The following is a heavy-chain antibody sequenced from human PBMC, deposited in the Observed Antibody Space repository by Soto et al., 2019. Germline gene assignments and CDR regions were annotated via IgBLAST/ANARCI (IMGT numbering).Heavy chain of an antibody. D-gene: IGHD2-15*01. Sequence: SVKVSCKASGGTFSSYAISWVRQAPGQGIEWMGGIIPIFGTANYAQKFQGRVTITADESTSTAYMELSSLRSEDTAVYYCARVSDIVVVVAATPYYYYGMDVWGQGTTVTVS. CDR1: GGTFSSYA. CDR2: IIPIFGTA. V-gene: IGHV1-69*13. CDR3: ARVSDIVVVVAATPYYYYGMDV. J-gene: IGHJ6*02.